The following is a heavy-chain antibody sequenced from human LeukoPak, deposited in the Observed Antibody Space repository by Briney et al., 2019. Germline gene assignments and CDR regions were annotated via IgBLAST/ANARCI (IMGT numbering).Heavy chain of an antibody. V-gene: IGHV3-21*01. Sequence: PGGSLRLSCAASGFTFSSSSMNWVRQAPGKGLGWVSSISSSGRYIYFADSVKGRFTISRDNAKNSVSLQMNSLRGEDTAVYYCAKSLTPDRDWFDSWGQGTLVIVSS. CDR3: AKSLTPDRDWFDS. CDR2: ISSSGRYI. CDR1: GFTFSSSS. J-gene: IGHJ5*01. D-gene: IGHD4/OR15-4a*01.